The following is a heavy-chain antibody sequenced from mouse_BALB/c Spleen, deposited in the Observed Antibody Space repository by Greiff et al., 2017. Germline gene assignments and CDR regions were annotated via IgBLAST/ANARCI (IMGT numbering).Heavy chain of an antibody. CDR2: IWSGGST. Sequence: VQGVESGPGLVQPSQSLSITCTVSGFSLTSYGVHWVRQSPGKGLEWLGVIWSGGSTDYNAAFISRLSISKDNSKSQVFFKMNSLQANDTAIYYCARGNYRYDAYFDYWGQGTTLTVSS. V-gene: IGHV2-2*02. CDR1: GFSLTSYG. CDR3: ARGNYRYDAYFDY. J-gene: IGHJ2*01. D-gene: IGHD2-14*01.